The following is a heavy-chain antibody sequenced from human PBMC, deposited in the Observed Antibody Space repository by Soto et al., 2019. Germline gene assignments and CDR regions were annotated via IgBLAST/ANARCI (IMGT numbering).Heavy chain of an antibody. D-gene: IGHD2-2*01. J-gene: IGHJ6*02. CDR3: ARLGGYCTITSCYGYYGMDV. CDR1: GGSISSYY. V-gene: IGHV4-59*08. Sequence: SETLSLTCTVSGGSISSYYWSWIRQPPGKGLEWIGYIYYSGSTNYNPSLKSRVTISVDTSKNQFSLKVSSVTAADTVVYYFARLGGYCTITSCYGYYGMDVWGQGTTVTVSS. CDR2: IYYSGST.